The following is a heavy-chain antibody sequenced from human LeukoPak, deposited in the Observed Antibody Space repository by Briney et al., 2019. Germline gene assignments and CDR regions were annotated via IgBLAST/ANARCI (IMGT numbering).Heavy chain of an antibody. J-gene: IGHJ4*02. CDR2: ISSSRSYI. Sequence: GGSLRLSCAASGFTFSSYTMNWVRQAPGKGLEWVSSISSSRSYIYYADSVKGRFTISRDNSKNTLYLQMNSLRAEDTAVYYCAKERGLKLVGDPLRAPFDYWGQGTLVTVSS. CDR3: AKERGLKLVGDPLRAPFDY. CDR1: GFTFSSYT. D-gene: IGHD6-13*01. V-gene: IGHV3-21*04.